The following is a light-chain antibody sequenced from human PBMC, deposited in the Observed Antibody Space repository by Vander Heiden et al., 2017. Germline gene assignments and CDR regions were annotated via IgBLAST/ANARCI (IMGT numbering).Light chain of an antibody. CDR1: QSISSS. V-gene: IGKV1-5*03. J-gene: IGKJ1*01. CDR3: QQYNPYAT. Sequence: DVQMTQSPSILSASVGDSVTIACRASQSISSSLAWYQQKPGNAPKLLIYEASTLQSGVPSRFSGRASGTEFTLTISSLQPDDFATYYCQQYNPYATFGQGTKVEIK. CDR2: EAS.